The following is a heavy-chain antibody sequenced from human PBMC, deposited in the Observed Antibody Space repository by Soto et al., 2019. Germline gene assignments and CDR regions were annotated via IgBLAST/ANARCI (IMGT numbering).Heavy chain of an antibody. Sequence: QLVQSGAEVKKPGASVRVSCKTSGPTFIAYYINWVRQAPGQGLEWMGWIDAKSGGTTYEQKFLGRVTMTRDTSIITAYMDLNRLTSDDTAVYYCARVSVDVPEWGQGTLITVSS. CDR2: IDAKSGGT. CDR3: ARVSVDVPE. CDR1: GPTFIAYY. J-gene: IGHJ4*02. V-gene: IGHV1-2*02. D-gene: IGHD5-12*01.